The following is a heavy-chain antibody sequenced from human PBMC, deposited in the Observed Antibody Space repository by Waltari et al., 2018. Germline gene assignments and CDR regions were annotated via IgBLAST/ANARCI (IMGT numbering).Heavy chain of an antibody. D-gene: IGHD5-18*01. Sequence: QVQLLESGGGVVQPGRSLRLSCAPSGFTFSNYGMHWVRQAPGQGLEWVAVISYDGSDNSYADSVKGRFTISRDNSKNTVYLQMNSLRAEDTAVYYCARGYSYGTRSIVAYWGQGTLVIVSS. CDR3: ARGYSYGTRSIVAY. CDR1: GFTFSNYG. CDR2: ISYDGSDN. V-gene: IGHV3-30*03. J-gene: IGHJ4*02.